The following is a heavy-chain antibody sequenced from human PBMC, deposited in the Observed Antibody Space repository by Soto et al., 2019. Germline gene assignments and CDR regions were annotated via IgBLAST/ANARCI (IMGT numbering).Heavy chain of an antibody. Sequence: PSETLSLTCSVSSGSISSYFWSWIRQTPGRGLEWIGYIYYTGSTNYNPSLKSSVTISVDTSRNQFSLKLTSVTAADTAVYYCARGSSGDYSGIDYWGQGTLVTVSS. CDR1: SGSISSYF. J-gene: IGHJ4*02. D-gene: IGHD3-22*01. V-gene: IGHV4-59*01. CDR2: IYYTGST. CDR3: ARGSSGDYSGIDY.